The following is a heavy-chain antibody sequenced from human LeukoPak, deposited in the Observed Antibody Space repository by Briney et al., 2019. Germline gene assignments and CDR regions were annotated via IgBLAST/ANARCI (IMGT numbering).Heavy chain of an antibody. CDR1: GFTFSSYG. J-gene: IGHJ4*02. CDR3: AKQAGIAVAGDFDY. V-gene: IGHV3-30*18. D-gene: IGHD6-19*01. CDR2: ISYDGSNK. Sequence: PGGSLRLSCAASGFTFSSYGMHWVRQAPGKGLEWVAVISYDGSNKYYADSVKGRFTISRDNSKNTLYLQMNSLRAEDTAVYYCAKQAGIAVAGDFDYWGQGTLVTVSS.